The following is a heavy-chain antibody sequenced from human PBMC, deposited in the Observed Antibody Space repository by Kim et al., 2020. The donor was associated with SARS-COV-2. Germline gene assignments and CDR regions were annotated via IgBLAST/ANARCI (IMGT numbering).Heavy chain of an antibody. CDR1: GFTFSSYA. V-gene: IGHV3-64D*09. CDR3: VIANYYGSGSYYKEVEY. CDR2: ISSNGGST. D-gene: IGHD3-10*01. J-gene: IGHJ4*02. Sequence: GGSLRLSCSASGFTFSSYAMHWVRQAPGKGLEYVSAISSNGGSTYYADPVKGRFTISRDNSKNTLYLQMSSLRAEDTAVYYCVIANYYGSGSYYKEVEYWGQGTLVTVSS.